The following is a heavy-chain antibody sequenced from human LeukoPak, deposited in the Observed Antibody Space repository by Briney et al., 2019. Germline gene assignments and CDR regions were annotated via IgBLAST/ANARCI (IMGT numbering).Heavy chain of an antibody. D-gene: IGHD2-21*02. V-gene: IGHV3-7*04. CDR3: ARVAYCGGDCSPYYFDY. CDR2: IKGDAGEK. CDR1: RFTFGRYW. Sequence: GGSLRLSCAASRFTFGRYWMDWVRQAPGKGLEWVANIKGDAGEKYYVDSVKGRFTISRDNAKNSLYLQMNSLRAEDTAVYYCARVAYCGGDCSPYYFDYWGQGTLVTVSS. J-gene: IGHJ4*02.